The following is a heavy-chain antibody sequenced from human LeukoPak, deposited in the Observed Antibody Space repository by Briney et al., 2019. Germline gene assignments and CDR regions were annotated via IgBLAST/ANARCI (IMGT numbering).Heavy chain of an antibody. CDR1: GDSISSSTYY. CDR3: ARGEATWPPGSEYFQH. Sequence: PSETLSLTCTSSGDSISSSTYYWGWIRQPPGKGLEWIGGMCYSGNTYYNPSLKSRVTMSVDTSKNQFSLKLTSVTTADTATYYCARGEATWPPGSEYFQHWGLGTLVTVSS. J-gene: IGHJ1*01. CDR2: MCYSGNT. V-gene: IGHV4-39*07. D-gene: IGHD3-16*01.